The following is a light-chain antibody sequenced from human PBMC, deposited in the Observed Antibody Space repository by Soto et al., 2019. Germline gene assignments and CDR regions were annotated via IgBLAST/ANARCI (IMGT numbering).Light chain of an antibody. CDR3: QQSYSTPRT. CDR1: QSISSY. J-gene: IGKJ1*01. Sequence: DIQMTQSPSSLSASVGDRVTITCRASQSISSYLNWYQQKPGKAPKLLIYAASSLQSGVPSRFSGSGSGTDFTLNISSLQPADFATYYCQQSYSTPRTFGQGTKVEIK. V-gene: IGKV1-39*01. CDR2: AAS.